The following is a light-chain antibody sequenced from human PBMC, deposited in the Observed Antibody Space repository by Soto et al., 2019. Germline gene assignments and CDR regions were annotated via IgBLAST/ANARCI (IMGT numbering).Light chain of an antibody. J-gene: IGKJ1*01. Sequence: EIVLTESPGTLSLSQWERATLSCRASQTVGSSYLGWYQQKPGQAPRLLIYGTSSRATGIPDGFSGSGSGTDFTLTISRLEPEDFALYYCQQYGYSRTFGQETKVDIK. CDR1: QTVGSSY. CDR3: QQYGYSRT. V-gene: IGKV3-20*01. CDR2: GTS.